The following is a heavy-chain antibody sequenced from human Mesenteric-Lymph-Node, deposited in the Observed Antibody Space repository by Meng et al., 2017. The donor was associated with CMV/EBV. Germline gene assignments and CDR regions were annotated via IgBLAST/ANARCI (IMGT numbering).Heavy chain of an antibody. Sequence: GGSLRLSCATSGFTFSSYWMHWVRQAPGKGLVWVSRINSDGSSTNYADSVKGRFTISRDSAKNTLYLQMNSLRAEDTAVYYCAREPNTYHDFWSNYYHDAFDIWGQGTMVTVSS. CDR1: GFTFSSYW. J-gene: IGHJ3*02. CDR2: INSDGSST. V-gene: IGHV3-74*01. CDR3: AREPNTYHDFWSNYYHDAFDI. D-gene: IGHD3-3*01.